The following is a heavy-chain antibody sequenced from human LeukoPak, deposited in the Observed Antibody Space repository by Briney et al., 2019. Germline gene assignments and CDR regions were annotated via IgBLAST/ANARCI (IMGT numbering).Heavy chain of an antibody. J-gene: IGHJ4*02. V-gene: IGHV4-34*01. D-gene: IGHD3-22*01. CDR3: ARDHPTQDYYDSSGYYGY. CDR1: GFTFSSYA. Sequence: GSLRLSCAASGFTFSSYAMSWVRQAPGKGLEWVGEINHSGSTNYNPSLKSRVTISVDTSKNQFSLKLSSVTAADTAVYYCARDHPTQDYYDSSGYYGYWGQGTLVTVSS. CDR2: INHSGST.